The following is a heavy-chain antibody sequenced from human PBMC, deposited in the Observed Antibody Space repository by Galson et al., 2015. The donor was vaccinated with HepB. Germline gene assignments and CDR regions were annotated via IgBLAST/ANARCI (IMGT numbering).Heavy chain of an antibody. D-gene: IGHD2-2*01. Sequence: CAISGDSVSNHSAAWNWIRQSPSRGLEWLGRTFYRSNWYNDYALSVKSRITITPDTSRNQFSLQLSSVTPEDTAVYYCARAASDQLLSLYYYYYYLDVWGKGTTVTVSS. V-gene: IGHV6-1*01. CDR1: GDSVSNHSAA. J-gene: IGHJ6*03. CDR3: ARAASDQLLSLYYYYYYLDV. CDR2: TFYRSNWYN.